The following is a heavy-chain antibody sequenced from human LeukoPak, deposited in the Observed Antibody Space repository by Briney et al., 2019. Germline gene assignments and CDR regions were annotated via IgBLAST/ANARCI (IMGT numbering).Heavy chain of an antibody. D-gene: IGHD3-10*01. CDR1: GGSISSYY. V-gene: IGHV4-59*01. CDR2: IYYSGST. J-gene: IGHJ4*02. CDR3: ARDLSRGTDY. Sequence: KASETLSLTCTVSGGSISSYYWSWIRQPPGKGLEWIGYIYYSGSTNYNPSLKSRVTISVDTSKNQFSLKLSSVTAADTAVYYCARDLSRGTDYWGQGTLVTVSS.